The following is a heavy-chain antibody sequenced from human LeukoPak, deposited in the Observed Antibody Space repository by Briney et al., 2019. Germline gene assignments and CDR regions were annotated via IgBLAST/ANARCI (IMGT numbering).Heavy chain of an antibody. Sequence: GESLQISCKTSGYSFPIFWIGWVRPMPGKGLEWMGIIYPAQSDTTYSPSFQGQVTISADKSTSTAYLQWSSLKASDSAMYYCARGRAWFDHWGQGTQVTVSS. J-gene: IGHJ5*02. V-gene: IGHV5-51*01. CDR2: IYPAQSDT. CDR1: GYSFPIFW. D-gene: IGHD1-26*01. CDR3: ARGRAWFDH.